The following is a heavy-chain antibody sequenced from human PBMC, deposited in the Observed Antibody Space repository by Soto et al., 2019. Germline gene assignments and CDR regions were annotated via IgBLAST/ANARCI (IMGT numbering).Heavy chain of an antibody. Sequence: GESLKISCKGSGYIFSTYWIAWVRQMPGKGLEWMGIIYPDDSETRYSPSFQGQVTISADKSTSTAYLQWSSLKASDSAMYYRARQPGAAPGSDYWGLGTLVTVSS. CDR3: ARQPGAAPGSDY. V-gene: IGHV5-51*01. D-gene: IGHD6-13*01. CDR2: IYPDDSET. CDR1: GYIFSTYW. J-gene: IGHJ4*02.